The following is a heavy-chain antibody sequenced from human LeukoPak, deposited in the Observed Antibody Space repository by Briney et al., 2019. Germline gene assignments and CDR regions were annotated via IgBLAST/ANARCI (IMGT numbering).Heavy chain of an antibody. CDR3: ARDSIVGATGSDYYYGMDV. V-gene: IGHV3-53*04. Sequence: GGSLRLSCAASGFTVSSNYMSWVRQAPGKGLEWVSVIYSGGSTYYADSVKGRFTISRHNSNNTLYLQMNSLRAEDTAVYYCARDSIVGATGSDYYYGMDVWGQGTTVTVSS. J-gene: IGHJ6*02. D-gene: IGHD1-26*01. CDR1: GFTVSSNY. CDR2: IYSGGST.